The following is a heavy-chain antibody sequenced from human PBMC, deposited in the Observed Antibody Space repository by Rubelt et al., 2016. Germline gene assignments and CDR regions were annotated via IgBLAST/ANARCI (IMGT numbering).Heavy chain of an antibody. CDR1: GFTFSSYA. Sequence: EVQLLESGGGLVQFGGSLRLSCAASGFTFSSYAMSWVRQAPGKGLEWVSGICGSGDRTYYADSVKGRFTISRDISKSTLYLQMNSQGAEDTAVYYFATSKVNSGGCGAVLDYWCQGALVIVSS. CDR2: ICGSGDRT. V-gene: IGHV3-23*01. D-gene: IGHD1-26*01. CDR3: ATSKVNSGGCGAVLDY. J-gene: IGHJ4*02.